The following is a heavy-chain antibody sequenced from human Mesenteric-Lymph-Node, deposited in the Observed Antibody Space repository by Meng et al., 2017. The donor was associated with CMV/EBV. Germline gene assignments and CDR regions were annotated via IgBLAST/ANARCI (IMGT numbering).Heavy chain of an antibody. CDR1: GFSFSGYA. CDR3: AKYYFYDSSGHSRGDYFDY. Sequence: LSLTCAASGFSFSGYAMSWVRQAPGKGLEWVSGISGSGGSTYYADSVKGRFTISRDNSKNTLYLQMNSLRAEDTAIYYCAKYYFYDSSGHSRGDYFDYWGQGTLVTVSS. CDR2: ISGSGGST. J-gene: IGHJ4*02. V-gene: IGHV3-23*01. D-gene: IGHD3-22*01.